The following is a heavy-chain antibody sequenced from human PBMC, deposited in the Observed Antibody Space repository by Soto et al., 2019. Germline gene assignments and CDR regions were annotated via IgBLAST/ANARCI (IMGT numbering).Heavy chain of an antibody. CDR3: ARYSSGWGNAYFDY. CDR1: GFTVSSNS. D-gene: IGHD6-19*01. Sequence: EVPLVESGGGLVQPGGSLRLSCAASGFTVSSNSMSWVRQAPGLGLEWVSVVYSGGSTYYADSVKGRFTISRDNSKITLYLQMNSLRAEDTAVYYCARYSSGWGNAYFDYWGQGTLVTVSS. J-gene: IGHJ4*02. V-gene: IGHV3-66*01. CDR2: VYSGGST.